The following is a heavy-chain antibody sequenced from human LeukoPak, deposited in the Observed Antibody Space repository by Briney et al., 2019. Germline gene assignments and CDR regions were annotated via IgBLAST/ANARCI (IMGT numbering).Heavy chain of an antibody. J-gene: IGHJ6*03. D-gene: IGHD3-10*01. CDR2: INPSGGST. CDR1: GYTFTSYY. CDR3: ARDGVSMVRGVRVLDYYNYYMDV. Sequence: ASVKVSCTASGYTFTSYYMHWVRQAPGQGLEWMGIINPSGGSTSYAQKFQGRVTMTRDTSTSTVYMELSSLRSEDTAVYYCARDGVSMVRGVRVLDYYNYYMDVWGKGTTVTISS. V-gene: IGHV1-46*01.